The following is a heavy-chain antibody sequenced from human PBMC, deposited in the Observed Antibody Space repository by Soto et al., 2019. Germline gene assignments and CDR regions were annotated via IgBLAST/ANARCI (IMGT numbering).Heavy chain of an antibody. Sequence: QVQLVQSGAEVKKPGSSVKVSCTASEGTFNSYTISWVRQAPGQGLEWMGRVIPILGMADFAQKFQGRVMITADKSTSTAYMVLSSLRSDDTAIYSCATNYGSGSTHFDSWGQGTLVTVSS. CDR3: ATNYGSGSTHFDS. J-gene: IGHJ4*02. V-gene: IGHV1-69*02. CDR2: VIPILGMA. D-gene: IGHD3-10*01. CDR1: EGTFNSYT.